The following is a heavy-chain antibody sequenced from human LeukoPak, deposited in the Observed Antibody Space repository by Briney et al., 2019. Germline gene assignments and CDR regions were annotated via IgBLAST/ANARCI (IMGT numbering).Heavy chain of an antibody. CDR3: ARIKGYSYGHDAFDI. CDR2: IYYSGST. Sequence: SETLSLTCAVYGGSFSGYYWSWIRQPPGKGLEWIGSIYYSGSTYYNPSLKSRVTISVDTSKNQFSLKLSSVTAADTAVYYCARIKGYSYGHDAFDIWGQGTMVTVSS. CDR1: GGSFSGYY. V-gene: IGHV4-34*01. D-gene: IGHD5-18*01. J-gene: IGHJ3*02.